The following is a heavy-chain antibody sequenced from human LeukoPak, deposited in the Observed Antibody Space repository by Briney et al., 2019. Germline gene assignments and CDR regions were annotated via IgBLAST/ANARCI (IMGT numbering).Heavy chain of an antibody. D-gene: IGHD3-3*01. CDR2: ISWNSGSI. CDR3: AIERSGYHH. J-gene: IGHJ5*02. CDR1: GFTFYDYA. V-gene: IGHV3-9*01. Sequence: GRSLRLSCAASGFTFYDYAMHWVRQAPGKGLEWVSGISWNSGSIAYADSVKGRFTISRDNAKNSLYLQMNSLRAEDTAVYYCAIERSGYHHWGQGTLVTVSS.